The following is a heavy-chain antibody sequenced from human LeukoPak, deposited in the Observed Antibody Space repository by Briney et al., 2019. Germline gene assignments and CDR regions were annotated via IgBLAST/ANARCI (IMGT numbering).Heavy chain of an antibody. CDR3: ATSWMQLWSPPDA. Sequence: SETLSLTCTVSGVSVTSSNYYWDWIRQPPGKGLEWIGTIYYSGRTCYNPSLKSRVTISVDTSKNQFSLKLSSVTAADTAIYYCATSWMQLWSPPDAWGQGTLVTVSS. J-gene: IGHJ5*02. CDR1: GVSVTSSNYY. CDR2: IYYSGRT. D-gene: IGHD5-18*01. V-gene: IGHV4-39*01.